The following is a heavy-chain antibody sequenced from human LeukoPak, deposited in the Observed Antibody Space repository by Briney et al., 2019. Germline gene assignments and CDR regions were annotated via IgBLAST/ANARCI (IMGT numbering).Heavy chain of an antibody. CDR2: IDPSDSYT. CDR1: GYSFTTYW. CDR3: AKYYSNYKYYYYGIDV. D-gene: IGHD4-11*01. J-gene: IGHJ6*02. V-gene: IGHV5-10-1*04. Sequence: GESLKISCKGSGYSFTTYWINWVRQMPGKGLEWMGRIDPSDSYTNYSPSFQGQVTISADKSISTAYLQWSSLKASDTAMYYCAKYYSNYKYYYYGIDVWGQGTTVTVSS.